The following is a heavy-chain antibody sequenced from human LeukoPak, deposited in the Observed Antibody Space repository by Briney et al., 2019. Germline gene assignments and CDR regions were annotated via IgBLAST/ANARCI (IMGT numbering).Heavy chain of an antibody. CDR3: ARLLWGGPEGDYYFDY. Sequence: SETLSLTCTVSGGSISSGGYYWSWIRQHPGKGLEWIGYIYYSGSTNYNPSLKSRVTISVDTSKNQFSLKLSSVTAADTAVYYCARLLWGGPEGDYYFDYWGQGTLVTVSS. CDR1: GGSISSGGYY. J-gene: IGHJ4*02. CDR2: IYYSGST. D-gene: IGHD3-10*01. V-gene: IGHV4-61*08.